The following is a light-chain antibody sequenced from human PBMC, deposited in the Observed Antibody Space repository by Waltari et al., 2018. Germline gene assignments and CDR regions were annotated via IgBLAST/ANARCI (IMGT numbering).Light chain of an antibody. CDR1: QSISSY. CDR3: QQCYSTLYS. V-gene: IGKV1-39*01. Sequence: DIQMTQSPSSLSASVGDRVTITCRASQSISSYLNWYQQKPGKAPKVLIYAASSLQSGVPSRFSGSGSGTDFTLTISSLQPEDFATYYCQQCYSTLYSFGQGTKLEIK. CDR2: AAS. J-gene: IGKJ2*03.